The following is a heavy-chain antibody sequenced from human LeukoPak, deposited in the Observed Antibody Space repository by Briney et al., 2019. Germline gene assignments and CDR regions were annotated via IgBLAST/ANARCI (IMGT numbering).Heavy chain of an antibody. CDR3: ARDCMVRGAAPLDV. CDR1: GYTFTGYY. Sequence: ASVKVSCKASGYTFTGYYMHWVRQAPGQGLEWMGWINPNSGGTNYAQKFQGRVTMTRDTSISTAYMELSRLRSEDTAVYYCARDCMVRGAAPLDVWGKGTTVTISS. CDR2: INPNSGGT. V-gene: IGHV1-2*02. J-gene: IGHJ6*04. D-gene: IGHD3-10*01.